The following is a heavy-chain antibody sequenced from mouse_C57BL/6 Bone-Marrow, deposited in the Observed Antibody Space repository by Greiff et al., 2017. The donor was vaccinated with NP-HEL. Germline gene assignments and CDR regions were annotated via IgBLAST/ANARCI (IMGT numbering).Heavy chain of an antibody. D-gene: IGHD4-1*01. CDR2: IRLKSDNYAT. Sequence: EVQLQQSGGGLVQPGGSMKLSCVASGFTFSNYWMNWVRQSPEKGLEWVAQIRLKSDNYATHYAESVKGRFTISRDDSKSSVYLQMNNLRAEDTGIYYCTGGTGTYGDYWGQGTTLTVSS. CDR1: GFTFSNYW. V-gene: IGHV6-3*01. CDR3: TGGTGTYGDY. J-gene: IGHJ2*01.